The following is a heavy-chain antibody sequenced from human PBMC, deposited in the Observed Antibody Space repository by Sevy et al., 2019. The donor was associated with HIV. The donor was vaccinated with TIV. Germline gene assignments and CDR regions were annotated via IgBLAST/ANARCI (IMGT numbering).Heavy chain of an antibody. J-gene: IGHJ5*02. CDR3: AKDLTGYTSGWFVH. CDR2: ISGSGGSK. Sequence: GGSLRLSCAASGFTFSSYAMNWVRQAPGRGLEWVAAISGSGGSKYYADSLRGRFTISRDNSSNTLHLRMSSLRAEDTAVYYCAKDLTGYTSGWFVHWGQGTLVTVSS. V-gene: IGHV3-23*01. CDR1: GFTFSSYA. D-gene: IGHD6-19*01.